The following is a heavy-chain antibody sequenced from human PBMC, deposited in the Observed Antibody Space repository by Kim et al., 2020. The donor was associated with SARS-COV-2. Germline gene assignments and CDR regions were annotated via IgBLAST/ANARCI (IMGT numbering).Heavy chain of an antibody. CDR1: GGSINSYY. V-gene: IGHV4-4*07. D-gene: IGHD1-26*01. CDR2: VYANGRT. Sequence: SETLSRTCTVSGGSINSYYWSWIRQPAGEGLDWIGRVYANGRTDYNPSLKSRVTMSMDTSENQVSLKLSAVTAADTAVYYCARREAGSNYFDYWGLGTLVTVSS. J-gene: IGHJ4*02. CDR3: ARREAGSNYFDY.